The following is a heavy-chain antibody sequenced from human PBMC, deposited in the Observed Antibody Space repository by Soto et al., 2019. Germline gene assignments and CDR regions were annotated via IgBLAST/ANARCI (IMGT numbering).Heavy chain of an antibody. CDR2: ISNTGGGT. Sequence: PGGSLRLSCAASGFTFNNYAMNWVRQAPGMGLEWVATISNTGGGTYYADSVKGRFTISRDNSKNTLYLQMNSLRAEDTAVYYCATTLYSSSWYAEYFQHWGQGTLVTVS. CDR1: GFTFNNYA. J-gene: IGHJ1*01. CDR3: ATTLYSSSWYAEYFQH. D-gene: IGHD6-13*01. V-gene: IGHV3-23*01.